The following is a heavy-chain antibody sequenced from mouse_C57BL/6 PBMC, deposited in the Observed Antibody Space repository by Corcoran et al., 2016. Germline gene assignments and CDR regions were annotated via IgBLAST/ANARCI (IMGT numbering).Heavy chain of an antibody. J-gene: IGHJ1*03. V-gene: IGHV3-6*01. D-gene: IGHD4-1*01. Sequence: DVQLQESGPGLVKPSQSLSLTCSVTGYSITSGYYWNWIRQFPGNKLEWMGYISYDGSNNYNPSLKNRISITRDTSKNQFFLKFNSVTTEDTTTYYCARDWDWYFDVWGTGTTVTVSS. CDR2: ISYDGSN. CDR3: ARDWDWYFDV. CDR1: GYSITSGYY.